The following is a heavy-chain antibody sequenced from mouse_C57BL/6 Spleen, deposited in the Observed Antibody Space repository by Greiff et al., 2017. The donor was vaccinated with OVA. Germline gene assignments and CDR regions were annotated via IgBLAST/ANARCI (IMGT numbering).Heavy chain of an antibody. D-gene: IGHD3-1*01. CDR2: IYPGSGST. CDR3: ASGRRAY. Sequence: VQLQQPGAELVKPGASVKMSCKASGHTLTSYCIPWVKQRPGQGLEWIGDIYPGSGSTNYNEKFKSKATLTVDTSSSTAYMQLSSLTSEDSAVYYCASGRRAYWGQGTLVTVSA. CDR1: GHTLTSYC. V-gene: IGHV1-55*01. J-gene: IGHJ3*01.